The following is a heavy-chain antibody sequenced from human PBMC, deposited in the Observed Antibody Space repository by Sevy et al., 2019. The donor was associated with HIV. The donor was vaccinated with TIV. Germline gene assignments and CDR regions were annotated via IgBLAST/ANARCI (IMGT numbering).Heavy chain of an antibody. V-gene: IGHV3-23*01. D-gene: IGHD5-18*01. CDR2: ISGSGDYK. Sequence: GGSLRLSCAASGFTFSNFAMGWVRQAPGKGLDWISVISGSGDYKYYADSVKGRFTISRDNSKNTLSLHMNGLRAEDTAIFYCAKKMGGGSGMAFLVDSWGQGTLVTVSS. CDR1: GFTFSNFA. J-gene: IGHJ4*02. CDR3: AKKMGGGSGMAFLVDS.